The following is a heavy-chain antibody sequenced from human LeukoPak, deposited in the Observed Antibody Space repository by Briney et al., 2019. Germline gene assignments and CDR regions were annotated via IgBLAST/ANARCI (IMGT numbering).Heavy chain of an antibody. CDR2: IYTSGST. J-gene: IGHJ3*02. CDR1: GGSISSDRYY. CDR3: ARATLRYFDWSPDAFDI. V-gene: IGHV4-61*02. D-gene: IGHD3-9*01. Sequence: SETLSLTCSVSGGSISSDRYYWSWIRQPAGKGLEWIGRIYTSGSTNYNPSLKSRVTMSVDTSKNQFSLKLSSVTAADTAVYYCARATLRYFDWSPDAFDIWGQGTMVTVSS.